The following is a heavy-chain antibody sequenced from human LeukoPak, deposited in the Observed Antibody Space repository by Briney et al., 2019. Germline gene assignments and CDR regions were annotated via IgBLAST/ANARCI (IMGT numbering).Heavy chain of an antibody. CDR3: ARIVKYQLLWAGYYYYYMDV. V-gene: IGHV4-34*01. CDR2: INHRGST. CDR1: GGSFSGYY. D-gene: IGHD2-2*01. J-gene: IGHJ6*03. Sequence: SETLSLTCAVYGGSFSGYYWSWIRQPPGKGLEWIGEINHRGSTNYNPSLKSRVTISVDTSKNQFSLKLSSVTAADTAVYYCARIVKYQLLWAGYYYYYMDVWGKRTTVTVSS.